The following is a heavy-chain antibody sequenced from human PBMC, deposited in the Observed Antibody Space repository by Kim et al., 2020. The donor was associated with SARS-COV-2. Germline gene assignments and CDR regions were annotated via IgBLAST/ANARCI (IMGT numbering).Heavy chain of an antibody. CDR3: SREGFDY. J-gene: IGHJ4*02. CDR1: GDTFSRNA. Sequence: SVKVSCKASGDTFSRNAINWVRQAPGQGLEWMGRIIPTLDVANYALKFQGRVTITADKSTTTAYMELNNLRSDHTAMYFCSREGFDYWGQGTLVTVSS. CDR2: IIPTLDVA. V-gene: IGHV1-69*04.